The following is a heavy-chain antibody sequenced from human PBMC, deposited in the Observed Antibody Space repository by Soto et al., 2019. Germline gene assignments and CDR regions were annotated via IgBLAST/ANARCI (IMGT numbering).Heavy chain of an antibody. D-gene: IGHD6-6*01. Sequence: EVQLLESGGGLVQPGGSLRLSCAASGFTFSNYAMSWVRQAPGKGLEWVSSISSSGGTIYYADSVKGRFTISRDNSKNTLYLQVNSLGAEDTAIYFCAKDQVAARRYYYYGMDVWGQGTTVTVSS. CDR2: ISSSGGTI. CDR3: AKDQVAARRYYYYGMDV. CDR1: GFTFSNYA. V-gene: IGHV3-23*01. J-gene: IGHJ6*02.